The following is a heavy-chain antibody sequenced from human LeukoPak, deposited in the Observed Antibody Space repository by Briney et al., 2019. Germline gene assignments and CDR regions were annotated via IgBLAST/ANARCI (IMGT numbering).Heavy chain of an antibody. V-gene: IGHV3-33*06. CDR1: GFTFSSYG. J-gene: IGHJ4*02. CDR3: TKDRVKLGMF. CDR2: IWYDGSNK. Sequence: GGSLRLSCAASGFTFSSYGMHWVRQAPGKGLEWVAVIWYDGSNKYYADSVKGRFTISRENSKNTLFLQMNSLRAEDTAVYYCTKDRVKLGMFWGQGTLVTVSS. D-gene: IGHD1-1*01.